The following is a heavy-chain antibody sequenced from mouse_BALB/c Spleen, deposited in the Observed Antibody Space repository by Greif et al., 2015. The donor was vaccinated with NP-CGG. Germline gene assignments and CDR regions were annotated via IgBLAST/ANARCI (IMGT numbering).Heavy chain of an antibody. V-gene: IGHV5-17*02. D-gene: IGHD2-2*01. Sequence: EVMLVESGGGLVQPGGSRKLSCAASGFTFSSFGMHWVRQAPEKGLEWVAYISSGSSTIYYADTVKGRFTISRDNPRNTLFLQMTSLRSEDTAMYYCARGYGYADYWGQGTTLTVSS. CDR1: GFTFSSFG. CDR3: ARGYGYADY. CDR2: ISSGSSTI. J-gene: IGHJ2*01.